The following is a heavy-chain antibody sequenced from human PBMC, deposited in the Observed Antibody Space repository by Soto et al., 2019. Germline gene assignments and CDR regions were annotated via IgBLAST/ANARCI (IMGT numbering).Heavy chain of an antibody. V-gene: IGHV4-34*01. J-gene: IGHJ6*02. CDR1: GGSFSGYY. D-gene: IGHD3-10*01. CDR3: ARGDNGSGSYSFYYYYYGMDA. CDR2: INHSGST. Sequence: PSETLSLTCAVYGGSFSGYYWSWIRQPPGKGLEWIGEINHSGSTNYNPSLKSRVTISVDTSKNQFSLKLSSVTAADTAVYYCARGDNGSGSYSFYYYYYGMDAWGQGTTVTVSS.